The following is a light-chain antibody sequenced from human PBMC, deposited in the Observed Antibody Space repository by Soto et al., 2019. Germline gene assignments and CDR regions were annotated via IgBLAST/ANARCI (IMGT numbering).Light chain of an antibody. CDR3: HNYNTGPLT. J-gene: IGKJ4*01. V-gene: IGKV3-15*01. CDR1: QSVSGK. CDR2: GAS. Sequence: EIVMTQSPATLYVSPGERATLSCRASQSVSGKLAWYHHKAGQAPRLLIYGASTRATGIPARISGSGSETKLIFTIAGVQSEDFAVYNFHNYNTGPLTLGGGPRWRSN.